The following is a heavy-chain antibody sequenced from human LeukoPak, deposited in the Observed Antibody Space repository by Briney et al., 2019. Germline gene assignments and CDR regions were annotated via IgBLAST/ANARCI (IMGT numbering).Heavy chain of an antibody. CDR1: GGSISSYY. Sequence: PSETLSLTCTVSGGSISSYYWSWIRQPAGKGLERIGRIYTSGSTNYNPSLKSRVTMSVDTSKNQFSLKLSSVTAADTAVYYCARAPYYYGSGSYYKAWFDPWGQGTLVTVSS. CDR3: ARAPYYYGSGSYYKAWFDP. CDR2: IYTSGST. V-gene: IGHV4-4*07. J-gene: IGHJ5*02. D-gene: IGHD3-10*01.